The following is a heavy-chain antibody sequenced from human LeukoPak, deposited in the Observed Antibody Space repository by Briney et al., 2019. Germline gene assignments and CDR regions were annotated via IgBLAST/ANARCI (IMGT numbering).Heavy chain of an antibody. V-gene: IGHV4-30-2*01. CDR1: GDSISSGDYY. CDR2: IYHSGST. D-gene: IGHD2-15*01. Sequence: PSETLSLTCAVSGDSISSGDYYWSWIRQPPGKGLEWIGYIYHSGSTYYNPSLKSRVTISVDRSKNQFSLKLSSVTAADTAVYYCARGLVVVVAATIFDYWGQGTLVTVSS. CDR3: ARGLVVVVAATIFDY. J-gene: IGHJ4*02.